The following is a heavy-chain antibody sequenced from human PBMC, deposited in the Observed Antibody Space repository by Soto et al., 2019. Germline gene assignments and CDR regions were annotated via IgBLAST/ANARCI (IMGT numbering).Heavy chain of an antibody. V-gene: IGHV3-23*01. J-gene: IGHJ5*02. CDR1: GFTVSSNY. D-gene: IGHD3-3*01. Sequence: GVLRLSCAASGFTVSSNYMSWVRQAPGKGLEWVSAISGSGGSTYYADSVKGRFTISRDNSKNTLYLQMNSLRAEDTAVYYCAKDYDFDDFWSGYYTHWFDPWGQGTLVTVSS. CDR3: AKDYDFDDFWSGYYTHWFDP. CDR2: ISGSGGST.